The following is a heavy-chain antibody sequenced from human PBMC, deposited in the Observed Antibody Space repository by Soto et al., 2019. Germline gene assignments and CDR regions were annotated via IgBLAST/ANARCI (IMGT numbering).Heavy chain of an antibody. D-gene: IGHD5-18*01. CDR3: ARGRGYSYDPYYYGMDV. CDR2: IYYSGST. CDR1: GASISSYY. V-gene: IGHV4-59*01. J-gene: IGHJ6*02. Sequence: QVQLQESGPGLVKPSETLSLTCAVSGASISSYYCSWIRQPPGKGLEWIGYIYYSGSTNYNPSLNSRVTISADTSKNQFSLKLSSVTAADTAVYYCARGRGYSYDPYYYGMDVWGQGTTVTVSS.